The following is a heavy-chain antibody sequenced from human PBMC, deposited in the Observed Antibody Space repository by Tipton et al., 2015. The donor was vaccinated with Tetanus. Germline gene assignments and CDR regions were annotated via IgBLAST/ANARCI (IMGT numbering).Heavy chain of an antibody. CDR3: ARFSYDSGGFYSCFDY. J-gene: IGHJ4*02. Sequence: LRLSCAASGFIFDDYAMHWVRQAPGKGLEWIGHAYYSGTTNYNPSLKGRVSISVDTSHDQFSLRLTSVTAADTAIYYCARFSYDSGGFYSCFDYWGRGTLVSVSS. V-gene: IGHV4-59*01. D-gene: IGHD3-22*01. CDR1: GFIFDDYA. CDR2: AYYSGTT.